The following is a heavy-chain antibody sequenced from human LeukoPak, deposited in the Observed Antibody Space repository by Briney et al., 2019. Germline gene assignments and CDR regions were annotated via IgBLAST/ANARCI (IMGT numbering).Heavy chain of an antibody. CDR1: GFTFSSYG. Sequence: PGGSLRLSCAASGFTFSSYGMHWVRQAPGTGLEWVAFIRYDGSNKYYADSVKGRFTISRDNSKSTVYLQMNSLRAEDTAVYYCAKDAEWARDAFDIWGQGTMVTVSS. CDR2: IRYDGSNK. CDR3: AKDAEWARDAFDI. V-gene: IGHV3-30*02. J-gene: IGHJ3*02. D-gene: IGHD3-3*01.